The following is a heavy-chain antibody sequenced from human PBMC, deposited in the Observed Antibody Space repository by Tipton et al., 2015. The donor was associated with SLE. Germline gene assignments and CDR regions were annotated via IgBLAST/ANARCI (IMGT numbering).Heavy chain of an antibody. CDR1: GGSFSGYY. V-gene: IGHV4-34*01. D-gene: IGHD3-10*01. J-gene: IGHJ4*02. Sequence: TLSLTCAVYGGSFSGYYWSWIRQPPGKGLEWIGEINHRGSTNYNPSLKSGLTISVDTSKNQFSLRLSSVTAADTAVYYCARAEYSFDYWGQGALVTVSS. CDR3: ARAEYSFDY. CDR2: INHRGST.